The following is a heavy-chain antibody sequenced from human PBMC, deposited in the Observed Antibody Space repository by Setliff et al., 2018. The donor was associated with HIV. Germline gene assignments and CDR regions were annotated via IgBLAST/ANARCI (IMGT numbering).Heavy chain of an antibody. Sequence: VASVKVSCKASGYTFTSFDINWVRQATGQGLEWMGWMNPNSGNSGFAQKFQGRVTMTRNSSISTAYMELSSLRFDDTAVYYCAKEGGLYFGMLIHDAIDLWGQGTMVTVSS. V-gene: IGHV1-8*01. J-gene: IGHJ3*01. CDR2: MNPNSGNS. CDR1: GYTFTSFD. CDR3: AKEGGLYFGMLIHDAIDL. D-gene: IGHD3-3*01.